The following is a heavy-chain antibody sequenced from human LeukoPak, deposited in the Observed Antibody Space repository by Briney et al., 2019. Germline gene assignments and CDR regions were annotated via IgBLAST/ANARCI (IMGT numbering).Heavy chain of an antibody. CDR1: GASIRNYY. V-gene: IGHV4-59*08. Sequence: SETLSLTCTVSGASIRNYYWSWIRQSPGKGREWIGYIYYSGSTNYNPSLESRVAMSVDTSKNQFSLRLSSVTAADTAIYYCARRYSSSWYVGFFDPWGQGTLVTVSS. J-gene: IGHJ5*02. CDR2: IYYSGST. D-gene: IGHD6-13*01. CDR3: ARRYSSSWYVGFFDP.